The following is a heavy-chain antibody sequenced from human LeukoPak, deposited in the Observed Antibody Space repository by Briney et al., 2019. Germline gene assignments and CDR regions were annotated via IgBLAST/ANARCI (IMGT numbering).Heavy chain of an antibody. CDR3: AKTYYYGSGRFDY. J-gene: IGHJ4*02. CDR2: INPNSGGT. D-gene: IGHD3-10*01. V-gene: IGHV1-2*02. Sequence: ASVKVSCKASGYTFTSYGISWVRQAPGQGLEWMGWINPNSGGTNYAQKFQGRVTMTRDTSISTAYMELSRLRSDDTAVYYCAKTYYYGSGRFDYWGQGTLVTVSS. CDR1: GYTFTSYG.